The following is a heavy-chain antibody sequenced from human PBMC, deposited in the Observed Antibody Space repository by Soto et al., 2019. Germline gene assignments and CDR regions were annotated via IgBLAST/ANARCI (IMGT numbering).Heavy chain of an antibody. Sequence: ASVKVSCKASGYTFTGYYMHWVRQAPGQGLEWMGWINPNSGGTNYAQKFQGWVTMTRDTSISTAYMELSRLRSDDTAVYYCARDRGVYSSSWYSPLYGMDVWGQGTTVTVSS. V-gene: IGHV1-2*04. J-gene: IGHJ6*02. D-gene: IGHD6-13*01. CDR2: INPNSGGT. CDR3: ARDRGVYSSSWYSPLYGMDV. CDR1: GYTFTGYY.